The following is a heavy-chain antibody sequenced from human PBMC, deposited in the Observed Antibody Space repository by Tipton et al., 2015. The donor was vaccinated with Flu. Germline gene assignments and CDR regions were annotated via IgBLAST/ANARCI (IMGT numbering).Heavy chain of an antibody. CDR2: VYTSGRT. Sequence: TLSLTCTVSGGSINSVSHYWSWIRQPAGKGLEWIGRVYTSGRTNYNPSLRSRATVSVDTSRNQFSLRLTPVTAADTAVYYCARRDFSNYVSEPKNWFDPWGQGTLVTVSS. V-gene: IGHV4-61*02. CDR1: GGSINSVSHY. D-gene: IGHD4-11*01. J-gene: IGHJ5*02. CDR3: ARRDFSNYVSEPKNWFDP.